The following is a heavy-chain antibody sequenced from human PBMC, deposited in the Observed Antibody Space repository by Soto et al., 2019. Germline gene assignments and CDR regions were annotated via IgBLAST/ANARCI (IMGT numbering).Heavy chain of an antibody. CDR3: AGWVGCGSGWTSFDY. CDR1: GFTFTSYA. D-gene: IGHD6-25*01. J-gene: IGHJ4*02. CDR2: INADKGNK. Sequence: ASVKGSFKASGFTFTSYAIHLGRQAPGQRLEGVGWINADKGNKKYSQKVQGRVTITRDTSASTAHKELNNPKTEGTAVYYYAGWVGCGSGWTSFDYWGQGNMVTVSS. V-gene: IGHV1-3*01.